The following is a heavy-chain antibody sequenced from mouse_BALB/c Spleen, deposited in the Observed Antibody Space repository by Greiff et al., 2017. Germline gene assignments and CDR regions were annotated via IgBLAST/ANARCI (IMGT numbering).Heavy chain of an antibody. D-gene: IGHD2-1*01. CDR3: ARGGGNYGVWFAY. Sequence: VQLQQSGPELVKPGASVKISCKASGYAFSSSWMTWVKQRPGQGLEWIGRIYPGDGDTNYNGKFKGKATLTADKSSSTAYMQLSSLTSVDSAVYFCARGGGNYGVWFAYWGQGTLVTVSA. V-gene: IGHV1-82*01. J-gene: IGHJ3*01. CDR2: IYPGDGDT. CDR1: GYAFSSSW.